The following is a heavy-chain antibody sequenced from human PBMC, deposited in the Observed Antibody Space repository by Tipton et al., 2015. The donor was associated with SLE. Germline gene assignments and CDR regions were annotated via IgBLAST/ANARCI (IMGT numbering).Heavy chain of an antibody. J-gene: IGHJ4*02. CDR2: ISSSGSTI. D-gene: IGHD3/OR15-3a*01. V-gene: IGHV3-11*04. CDR1: GFTFSDYY. CDR3: ARSPRPFRTGYFDY. Sequence: SLRLSCAASGFTFSDYYMSWIRQAPGKGLEWLSYISSSGSTIYYADSVKGRFTISRDNAKNSLYLQMNSLRADDTAVYYCARSPRPFRTGYFDYWGQGTLVTVSS.